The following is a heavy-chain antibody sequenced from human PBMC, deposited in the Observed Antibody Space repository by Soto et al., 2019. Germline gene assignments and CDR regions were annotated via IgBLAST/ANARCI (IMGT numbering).Heavy chain of an antibody. D-gene: IGHD3-9*01. Sequence: EVELLESGGGLVQPGGSLRLSCAASGFTFSSYAMSWVRRAPGKGLEWVSGISGSGRITKYADSVKGRFIISRDNFKNPLFMQMNSMRAEDTAVYYCAKDVHYDIVTGIEYFHHWAQGTLVTVSS. J-gene: IGHJ1*01. CDR1: GFTFSSYA. V-gene: IGHV3-23*01. CDR3: AKDVHYDIVTGIEYFHH. CDR2: ISGSGRIT.